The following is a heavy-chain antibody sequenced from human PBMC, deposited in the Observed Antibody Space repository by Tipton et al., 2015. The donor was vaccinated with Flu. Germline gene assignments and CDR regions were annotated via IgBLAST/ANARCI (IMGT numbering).Heavy chain of an antibody. Sequence: GSLRLSCEASGFTLSDYWMSWVRQAPGKGLEWVACINPDGSRRLYVDSVKGRFTISRDNSKNTLYLQMNSLRAEDTAVYYCANIGGGSYYGGDFWGRGTLFTVSS. V-gene: IGHV3-7*03. CDR1: GFTLSDYW. CDR2: INPDGSRR. D-gene: IGHD1-26*01. J-gene: IGHJ4*02. CDR3: ANIGGGSYYGGDF.